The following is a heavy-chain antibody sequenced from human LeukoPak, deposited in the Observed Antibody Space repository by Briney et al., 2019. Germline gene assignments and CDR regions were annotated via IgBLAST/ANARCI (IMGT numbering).Heavy chain of an antibody. V-gene: IGHV3-21*01. D-gene: IGHD3-9*01. Sequence: GGSLRLSCAASGFTFSSYSMNWVRQAPGKGREWVSSISNSSSYIYYADSVKGRFTISRDNAKNSLYLQMNSLRAEDTAVYYCARDGYDILTGYNDYWGQGTLVTVSS. J-gene: IGHJ4*02. CDR1: GFTFSSYS. CDR3: ARDGYDILTGYNDY. CDR2: ISNSSSYI.